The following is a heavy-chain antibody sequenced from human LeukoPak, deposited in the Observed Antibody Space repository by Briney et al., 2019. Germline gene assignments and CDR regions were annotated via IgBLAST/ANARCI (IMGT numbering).Heavy chain of an antibody. CDR1: GYTFTSYY. V-gene: IGHV1-46*01. CDR3: ARVASSGWKFDY. CDR2: INPSGGST. Sequence: ASVKASCKASGYTFTSYYMHWVRQAPGQGLEWMGIINPSGGSTSYAQKFQGRVTMTRDTSTSTAYMELSSLRSEDTAVYYCARVASSGWKFDYWGQGTLVTVSS. D-gene: IGHD6-19*01. J-gene: IGHJ4*02.